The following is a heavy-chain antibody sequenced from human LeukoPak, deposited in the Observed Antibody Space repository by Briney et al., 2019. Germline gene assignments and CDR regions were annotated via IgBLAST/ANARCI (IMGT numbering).Heavy chain of an antibody. CDR2: ISYDGSKK. Sequence: GGSLRLSCAASGFTFSTYGMHWVRQAPGKGLEWVAVISYDGSKKHYADSVKGRFTISRDNSKNTVYLQMNSLRAEDTAVYYCAKGLGSLVAGGMDVWGRGTTVTVSS. CDR1: GFTFSTYG. V-gene: IGHV3-30*18. D-gene: IGHD3-10*01. CDR3: AKGLGSLVAGGMDV. J-gene: IGHJ6*03.